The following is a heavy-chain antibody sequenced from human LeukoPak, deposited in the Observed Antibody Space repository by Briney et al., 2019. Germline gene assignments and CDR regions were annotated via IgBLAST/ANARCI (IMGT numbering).Heavy chain of an antibody. V-gene: IGHV3-48*02. CDR2: FGWSGTTI. CDR1: GFTVNSYS. Sequence: GGSLRLSCVASGFTVNSYSMNWVRQAPGKGLEWVSYFGWSGTTIYYADSVKGRFTISRDSARNSLYLQMNSLRDEDSAVYYCTRDSGSGWSNDYWGQGTLVTVSS. J-gene: IGHJ4*02. CDR3: TRDSGSGWSNDY. D-gene: IGHD6-19*01.